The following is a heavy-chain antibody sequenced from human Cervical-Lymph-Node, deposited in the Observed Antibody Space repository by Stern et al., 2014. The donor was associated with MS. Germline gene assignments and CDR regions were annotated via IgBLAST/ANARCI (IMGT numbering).Heavy chain of an antibody. Sequence: VQLVESGGGLIQPGGSLRLSCAASGFTVSRNYMSWVRQAPGKGLEWVSVMYSGGSTYYADSVKGRFTISRDNSKNTLYRQMNSLRAEDTAVYYCARSYYYDSRGPPDYWGQGTLVTVSS. CDR3: ARSYYYDSRGPPDY. D-gene: IGHD3-22*01. J-gene: IGHJ4*02. CDR2: MYSGGST. CDR1: GFTVSRNY. V-gene: IGHV3-53*01.